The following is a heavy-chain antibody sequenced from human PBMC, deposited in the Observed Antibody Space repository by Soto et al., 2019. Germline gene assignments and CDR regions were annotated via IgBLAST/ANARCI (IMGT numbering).Heavy chain of an antibody. CDR1: GFTFSTYG. CDR3: AKTDYDSSGYSYNWFDP. Sequence: QEQLVESGGGVVQPGRSLRLSCAASGFTFSTYGMHWVRQAPGKGLEWVARISNDGSNKYYADSVKGRFTISRDNSKNTLYLQMNILRTEDTAMYYCAKTDYDSSGYSYNWFDPWGQGTLVTVSS. J-gene: IGHJ5*02. V-gene: IGHV3-30*18. CDR2: ISNDGSNK. D-gene: IGHD3-22*01.